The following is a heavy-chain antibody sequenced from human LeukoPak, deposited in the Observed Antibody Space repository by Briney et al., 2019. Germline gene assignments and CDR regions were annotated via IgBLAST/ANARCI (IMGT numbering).Heavy chain of an antibody. Sequence: GLITPNSANTGYPQKFHGTVTITSNTSISTAYMELSSLRSEDTAVYYCATARSLSDFDYWGQGTLVTVSS. CDR2: ITPNSANT. J-gene: IGHJ4*02. CDR3: ATARSLSDFDY. V-gene: IGHV1-8*01. D-gene: IGHD6-6*01.